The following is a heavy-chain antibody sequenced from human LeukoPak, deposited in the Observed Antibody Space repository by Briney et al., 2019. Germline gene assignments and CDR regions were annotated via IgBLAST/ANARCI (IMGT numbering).Heavy chain of an antibody. V-gene: IGHV3-30*03. Sequence: GRSLRLSCAASGFTFSSYGMHWVRQAPGKGLEWVAVISYDGSNKYYADSVKGRFTISRDNSKNTLYLQMNSLRAEDTAVYYCARDGRMITFGGVIASYYFDYWGQGTLVTVSS. CDR2: ISYDGSNK. D-gene: IGHD3-16*02. J-gene: IGHJ4*02. CDR1: GFTFSSYG. CDR3: ARDGRMITFGGVIASYYFDY.